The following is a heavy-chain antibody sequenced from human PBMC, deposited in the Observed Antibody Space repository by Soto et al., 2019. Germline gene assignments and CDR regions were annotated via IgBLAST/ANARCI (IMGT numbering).Heavy chain of an antibody. D-gene: IGHD5-18*01. V-gene: IGHV1-46*03. J-gene: IGHJ3*02. CDR3: ARVPAGWVDTAMVDAFDI. Sequence: GASVKVSCKASGYTFTSYYMHWVRQAPGQGLEWMGIINPSGGSTSYAQKFQGRVTMTRDTSTSTVYMELSSLRSEDTAVYYCARVPAGWVDTAMVDAFDIWGQGTMVTVSS. CDR1: GYTFTSYY. CDR2: INPSGGST.